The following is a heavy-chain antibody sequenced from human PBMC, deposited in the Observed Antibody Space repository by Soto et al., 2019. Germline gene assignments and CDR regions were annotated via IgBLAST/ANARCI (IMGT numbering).Heavy chain of an antibody. D-gene: IGHD1-1*01. CDR3: AIRRWLQLANYFDF. Sequence: SETLSLTCTVSGGYVSTTTDYWGWIRQPPGEGLEWIGSFYSSGNTYYNPSLKSRVIISVDTSKSQFSLRLSSVTAADTAVYYCAIRRWLQLANYFDFWGQGTLVTVSS. V-gene: IGHV4-39*01. CDR1: GGYVSTTTDY. CDR2: FYSSGNT. J-gene: IGHJ4*02.